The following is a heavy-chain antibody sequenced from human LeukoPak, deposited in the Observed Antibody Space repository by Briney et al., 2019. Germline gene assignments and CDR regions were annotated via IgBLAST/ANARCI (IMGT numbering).Heavy chain of an antibody. V-gene: IGHV3-30*02. Sequence: GGSLRLSCSASGFTFNKYGMHWVRQSPGKGLEWVAFIRYDGTDKYYADSVRGRFTISRDNSENTLYLQMNSLRAEDTAVYYCAKDEMFSSAWYFDYWGQGTLVTVSS. D-gene: IGHD6-19*01. CDR2: IRYDGTDK. CDR3: AKDEMFSSAWYFDY. CDR1: GFTFNKYG. J-gene: IGHJ4*02.